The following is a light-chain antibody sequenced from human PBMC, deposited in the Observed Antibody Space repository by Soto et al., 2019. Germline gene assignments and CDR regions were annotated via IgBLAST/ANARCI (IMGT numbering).Light chain of an antibody. Sequence: VRTLNQAYLSASPGERVTLSCRASQNIRSSLAWYQQRPGQAPRLLIYDASTRATGIPPRFSGGGSGTEFTVTISSLQSEDFGIHYCPQYDIWPPYSFGERTMADI. J-gene: IGKJ2*03. CDR1: QNIRSS. V-gene: IGKV3-15*01. CDR3: PQYDIWPPYS. CDR2: DAS.